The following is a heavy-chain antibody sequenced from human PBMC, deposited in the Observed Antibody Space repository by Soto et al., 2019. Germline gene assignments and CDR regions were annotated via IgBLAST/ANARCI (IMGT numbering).Heavy chain of an antibody. D-gene: IGHD3-22*01. J-gene: IGHJ5*02. CDR3: ARVASYYYDSSGYFEPTRWFDP. CDR2: MNPNSGNT. CDR1: GYTVTSYD. Sequence: QVQLVQSGAEVKKPGASVKVSCKASGYTVTSYDINWVRQATGQGLEWMGWMNPNSGNTGYAQKFQGRVTMTRNTSISTAYMELSSLRSEDTAVYYCARVASYYYDSSGYFEPTRWFDPWGQGTLVTVSS. V-gene: IGHV1-8*01.